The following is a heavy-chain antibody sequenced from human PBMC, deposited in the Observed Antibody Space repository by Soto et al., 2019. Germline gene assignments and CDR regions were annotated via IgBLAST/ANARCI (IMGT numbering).Heavy chain of an antibody. J-gene: IGHJ5*02. CDR2: ISAYNGNT. Sequence: GASVKVSCKASGYTFTSYGISWVRQAPGQGLEWMGWISAYNGNTNYAQKLQGRVTMTTDTSTSTAYMELRSLRSDDTAVYYCARDRERITMIVVVPNWFDPWGQGTLVTVSS. V-gene: IGHV1-18*01. CDR3: ARDRERITMIVVVPNWFDP. CDR1: GYTFTSYG. D-gene: IGHD3-22*01.